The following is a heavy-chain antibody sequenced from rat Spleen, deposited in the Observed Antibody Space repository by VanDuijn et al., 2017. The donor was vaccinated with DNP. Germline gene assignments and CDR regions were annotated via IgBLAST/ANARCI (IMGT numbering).Heavy chain of an antibody. J-gene: IGHJ3*01. Sequence: EVQLVESGGGLVQPGRSLKLSCAASGFSFRNYYMAWVRQTPTRGLEWVAIISHSDDTTYYPDSVRGRFTISRDNAATTLYLHMDSLTSEDTATYYCTTTNNWFAYWGQGTLVTVSS. CDR3: TTTNNWFAY. V-gene: IGHV5-27*01. CDR1: GFSFRNYY. CDR2: ISHSDDTT.